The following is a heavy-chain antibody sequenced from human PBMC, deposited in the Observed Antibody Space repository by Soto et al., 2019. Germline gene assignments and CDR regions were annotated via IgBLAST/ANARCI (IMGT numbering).Heavy chain of an antibody. J-gene: IGHJ4*02. D-gene: IGHD6-19*01. V-gene: IGHV4-61*01. Sequence: QVQLQESGPGLVKPSETLSLTCTVSGGSVSSGSYYWSWIRQPPGKGLEWIGYIYYSGSTNYNPSLKSRVTISVDTSKNQFSLKLSSVTAADTAVYYCARARAVAALSDYWGQGTLVTVSS. CDR3: ARARAVAALSDY. CDR1: GGSVSSGSYY. CDR2: IYYSGST.